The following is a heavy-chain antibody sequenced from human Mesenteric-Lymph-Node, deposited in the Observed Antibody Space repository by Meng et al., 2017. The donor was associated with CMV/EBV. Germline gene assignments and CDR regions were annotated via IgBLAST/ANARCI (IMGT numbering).Heavy chain of an antibody. CDR2: IYYSGST. V-gene: IGHV4-39*01. CDR3: ARAEVEGYCSGGSCYPPEY. J-gene: IGHJ4*02. CDR1: ISSSSYY. Sequence: ISSSSYYWGWIRQPQGKGLEWIGSIYYSGSTYYNPSLKSRVTISVDTSKNQFSLKLSSVTAADTAVYYCARAEVEGYCSGGSCYPPEYWGRGTLVTVSS. D-gene: IGHD2-15*01.